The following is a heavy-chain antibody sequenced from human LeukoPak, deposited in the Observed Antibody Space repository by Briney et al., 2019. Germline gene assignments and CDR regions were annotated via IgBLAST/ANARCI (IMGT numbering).Heavy chain of an antibody. CDR1: AITFRSYA. CDR2: ISGSGDST. J-gene: IGHJ4*02. V-gene: IGHV3-23*01. Sequence: GGSLRLSCAASAITFRSYAMSWVRQAPGKGLEWVSAISGSGDSTSYADSVKGRFTISRDNSKNTLCLQMNSLRAEDTAVYYCAKGDAEWGERYFDYWGQGIVVTVFS. CDR3: AKGDAEWGERYFDY. D-gene: IGHD3-3*01.